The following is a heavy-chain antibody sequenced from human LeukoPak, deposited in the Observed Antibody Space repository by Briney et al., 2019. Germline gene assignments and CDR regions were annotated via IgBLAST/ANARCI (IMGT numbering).Heavy chain of an antibody. V-gene: IGHV4-39*07. D-gene: IGHD2-21*02. J-gene: IGHJ4*02. CDR2: IYYSGST. CDR1: GGSISSSSYY. Sequence: SETLSLTCTVSGGSISSSSYYWGWIRQPPGKGLEWIGSIYYSGSTYYNPSLKSRVTISVDKSKNQFSLKLSSVTAADTAVYYCARDVSGGDWSPASFLSDWGQGTLVTVSS. CDR3: ARDVSGGDWSPASFLSD.